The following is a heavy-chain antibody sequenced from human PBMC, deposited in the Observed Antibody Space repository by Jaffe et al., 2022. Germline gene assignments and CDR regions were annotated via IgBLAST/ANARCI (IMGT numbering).Heavy chain of an antibody. Sequence: QVQLQQWGAGLLKPSETLSLTCAVYGGSFSGYYWSWIRQPPGKGLEWIGEINHSGSTNYNPSLKSRVTISVDTSKNQFSLKLSSVTAADTAVYYCARGRGVTAIPINWFDPWGQGTLVTVSS. J-gene: IGHJ5*02. V-gene: IGHV4-34*01. CDR2: INHSGST. CDR3: ARGRGVTAIPINWFDP. CDR1: GGSFSGYY. D-gene: IGHD2-21*02.